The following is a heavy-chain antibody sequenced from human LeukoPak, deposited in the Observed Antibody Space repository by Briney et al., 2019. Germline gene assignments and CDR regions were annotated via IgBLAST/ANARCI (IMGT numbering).Heavy chain of an antibody. CDR2: INPNSGGT. CDR1: GYTLTDYY. D-gene: IGHD3-9*01. V-gene: IGHV1-2*02. J-gene: IGHJ4*02. Sequence: ASVKVSCKASGYTLTDYYMHWVRQAPGQGLEWMGWINPNSGGTNYAQKFQGRVTMTRDTSISTAYMEVSRLRSDDTAVYYCARSTGYYHDYWGQGTLVTVSS. CDR3: ARSTGYYHDY.